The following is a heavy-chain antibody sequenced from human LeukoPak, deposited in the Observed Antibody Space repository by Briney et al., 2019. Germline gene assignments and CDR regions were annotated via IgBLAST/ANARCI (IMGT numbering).Heavy chain of an antibody. CDR1: GFTFSSYG. CDR3: AKAGVAGTKYYYDSSGYYYYNWFDP. J-gene: IGHJ5*02. CDR2: ISYDGSNK. V-gene: IGHV3-30*18. D-gene: IGHD3-22*01. Sequence: GGSLRLSCAASGFTFSSYGMHWVRQAPGKGLEWVTVISYDGSNKYHADSVKGRFTISRDNSKNTLYLQMNSLRAEDTAVYYCAKAGVAGTKYYYDSSGYYYYNWFDPWGQGTLVTVSS.